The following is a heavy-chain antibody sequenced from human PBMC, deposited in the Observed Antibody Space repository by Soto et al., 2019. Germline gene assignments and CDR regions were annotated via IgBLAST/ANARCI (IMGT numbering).Heavy chain of an antibody. Sequence: QVHLVQSGAEVKKPGASVKVSCKGSGYTFTTYGITWVRQAPGQGLEWMGWISAHNGNTNYAQKLQGRVTVTRDTSTSTAYMELRSRRSDDTVVYYGARGRYGDYWGQGALVTVSS. CDR3: ARGRYGDY. CDR1: GYTFTTYG. D-gene: IGHD1-1*01. V-gene: IGHV1-18*01. CDR2: ISAHNGNT. J-gene: IGHJ4*02.